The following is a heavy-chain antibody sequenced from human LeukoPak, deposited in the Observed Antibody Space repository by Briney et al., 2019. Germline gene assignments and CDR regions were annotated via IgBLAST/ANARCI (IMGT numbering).Heavy chain of an antibody. J-gene: IGHJ3*02. CDR2: IYYSGST. CDR1: GGSISSYY. V-gene: IGHV4-59*08. CDR3: ARLGAFDI. Sequence: KPSETLSLTCTVSGGSISSYYWSWIRQPPGKGLEWIGYIYYSGSTNYNPSLKSRVTISVDTSKNQFSLKLSSVTAADTAVYCCARLGAFDIWGQGTMVTVSS.